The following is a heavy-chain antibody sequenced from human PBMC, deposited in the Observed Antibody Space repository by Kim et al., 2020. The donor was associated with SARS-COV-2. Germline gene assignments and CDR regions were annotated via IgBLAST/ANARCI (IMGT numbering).Heavy chain of an antibody. V-gene: IGHV3-30*04. Sequence: GGSLRLSCAASGFTFSSYAMHWVRQAPGKGLEWVAVISYDGSNKYYADSVKGRFTISRDNSKNTLYLQMNSLRAEDTAVYYCARGGKIQLWSHFDYWGQGTLVTVSS. CDR2: ISYDGSNK. D-gene: IGHD5-18*01. CDR3: ARGGKIQLWSHFDY. J-gene: IGHJ4*02. CDR1: GFTFSSYA.